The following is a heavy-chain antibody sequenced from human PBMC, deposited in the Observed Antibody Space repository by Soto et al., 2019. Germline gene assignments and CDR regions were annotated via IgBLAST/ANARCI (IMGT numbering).Heavy chain of an antibody. CDR2: ISAYNGNT. CDR1: GYTFTSYG. V-gene: IGHV1-18*01. D-gene: IGHD2-15*01. CDR3: AREGSCYSSGCYYYGMDV. J-gene: IGHJ6*02. Sequence: GASVKVSCKASGYTFTSYGISWVRQAPGQGLEWMGWISAYNGNTNYAQKLQGRVTMTTDTSTSTACMELRSLRSDDTAVYYCAREGSCYSSGCYYYGMDVWGQGTTVTVSS.